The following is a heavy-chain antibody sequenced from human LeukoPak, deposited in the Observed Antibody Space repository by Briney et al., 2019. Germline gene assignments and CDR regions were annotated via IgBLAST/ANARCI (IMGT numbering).Heavy chain of an antibody. CDR3: ARRPYSSSWYQEIDY. J-gene: IGHJ4*02. V-gene: IGHV1-2*02. CDR1: GYTFTGYY. CDR2: INPDSGGT. D-gene: IGHD6-13*01. Sequence: ASVKVSCKASGYTFTGYYMHWVGQAPRQGLEWRGWINPDSGGTNYAQKFQGRVTMTRDTSISTAYMELSRLRSDDTAVYYCARRPYSSSWYQEIDYWGQGTLVTVSS.